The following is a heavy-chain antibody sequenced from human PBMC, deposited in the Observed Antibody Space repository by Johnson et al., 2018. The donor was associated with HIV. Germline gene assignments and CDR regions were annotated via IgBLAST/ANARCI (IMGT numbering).Heavy chain of an antibody. Sequence: VQLVESGGGLVQPGGSLRLSCAASGFTFSSYWMSWVRQAPGKGLECVANIKQDGSEKYYVDSVKGRFTISRDNAKNSLSLQMNSLRAGDTAVYYCARGGRVAFDIWGQGTMVTVSS. CDR2: IKQDGSEK. V-gene: IGHV3-7*04. CDR1: GFTFSSYW. CDR3: ARGGRVAFDI. J-gene: IGHJ3*02.